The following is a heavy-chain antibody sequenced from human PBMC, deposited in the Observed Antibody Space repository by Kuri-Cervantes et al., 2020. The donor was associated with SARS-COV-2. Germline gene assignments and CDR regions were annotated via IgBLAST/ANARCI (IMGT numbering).Heavy chain of an antibody. CDR2: INHSGST. Sequence: LSCAVYGGSFSGYYWSWIRQPPGKGLEWIGEINHSGSTNYNPSLKSRVTISVDTSKNQFSLKLSSVTAADTAVYYCARGSCSGGSCALRVWGQGTTVTVSS. D-gene: IGHD2-15*01. CDR1: GGSFSGYY. V-gene: IGHV4-34*01. CDR3: ARGSCSGGSCALRV. J-gene: IGHJ6*02.